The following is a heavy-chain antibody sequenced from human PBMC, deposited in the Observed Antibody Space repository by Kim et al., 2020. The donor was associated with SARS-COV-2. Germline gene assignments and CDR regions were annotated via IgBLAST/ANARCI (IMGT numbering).Heavy chain of an antibody. D-gene: IGHD1-26*01. Sequence: GGSLRLSCAASGFTFNNYAMNWVRQAPGKGLEWVSSIPGSGSNTYYADSVKGRFTISRDNSNNTLYLQMNSLRADDTAVYYCAKDRHHSGFFDHWGQGTLVAVSS. V-gene: IGHV3-23*01. CDR1: GFTFNNYA. J-gene: IGHJ4*02. CDR3: AKDRHHSGFFDH. CDR2: IPGSGSNT.